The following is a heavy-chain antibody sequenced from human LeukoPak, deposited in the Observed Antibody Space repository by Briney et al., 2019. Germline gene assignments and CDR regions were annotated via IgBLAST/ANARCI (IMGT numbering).Heavy chain of an antibody. Sequence: GGSLRLSCAASGFTFSSYGMHWVRQALGKGLEWVAFIRYDGSNKYYADSVKGRFTISRDNSKNTLYLQMNSLRAEDTAVYYCAKDKYYGSGSRNWFDPWGQGTLVTVSS. J-gene: IGHJ5*02. CDR1: GFTFSSYG. V-gene: IGHV3-30*02. CDR2: IRYDGSNK. D-gene: IGHD3-10*01. CDR3: AKDKYYGSGSRNWFDP.